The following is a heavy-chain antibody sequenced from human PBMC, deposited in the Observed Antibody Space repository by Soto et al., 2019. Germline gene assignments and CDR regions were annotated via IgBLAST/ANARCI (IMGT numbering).Heavy chain of an antibody. CDR2: ISAYNGNT. CDR1: GYTFTSYG. CDR3: ARDGRFLEWLFNYYYYYMDV. V-gene: IGHV1-18*01. J-gene: IGHJ6*03. D-gene: IGHD3-3*01. Sequence: VASVKVSCKASGYTFTSYGISWVRQAPGQGLEWMGWISAYNGNTNYAQKLQGRVTMTTDTSTSTAYMELRSLRSDDTAVYYCARDGRFLEWLFNYYYYYMDVWGKGTTVTVSS.